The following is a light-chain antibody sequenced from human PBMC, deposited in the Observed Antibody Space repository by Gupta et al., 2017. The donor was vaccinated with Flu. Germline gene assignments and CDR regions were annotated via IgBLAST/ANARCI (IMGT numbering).Light chain of an antibody. J-gene: IGLJ2*01. CDR2: DSH. Sequence: AAPGQWVTISCSGSASNIGLNYVSWYQHLPGTAPKLLIYDSHKRPSGIPDRFSGSKSGTSATLGITGLQTGDEADYYCGTWDNSLSEMVFGGGTKGTVL. V-gene: IGLV1-51*01. CDR3: GTWDNSLSEMV. CDR1: ASNIGLNY.